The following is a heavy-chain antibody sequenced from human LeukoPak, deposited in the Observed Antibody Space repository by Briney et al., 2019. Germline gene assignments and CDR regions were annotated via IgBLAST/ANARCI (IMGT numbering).Heavy chain of an antibody. Sequence: ASVKVSCKASGYTFTGYNIHWVRQAPGHGLEWMGWINPNSGGTNYAQKFQGRVTMTRDTSISTAYMELSRLRSDDTAVYYCARDGIGDTAMVSPDYWGQGTLVTVSS. D-gene: IGHD5-18*01. J-gene: IGHJ4*02. CDR2: INPNSGGT. CDR3: ARDGIGDTAMVSPDY. CDR1: GYTFTGYN. V-gene: IGHV1-2*02.